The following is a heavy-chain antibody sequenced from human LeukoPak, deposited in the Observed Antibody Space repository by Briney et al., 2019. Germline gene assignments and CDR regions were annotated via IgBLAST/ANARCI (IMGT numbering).Heavy chain of an antibody. CDR1: GFTFSSYE. CDR2: ISSSGSTI. D-gene: IGHD3-10*01. J-gene: IGHJ6*03. CDR3: TSRGNGIYYMDV. V-gene: IGHV3-48*03. Sequence: GGSLRLSCAASGFTFSSYEMNWVRQAPGKGLEWVSYISSSGSTIYYADSVKGRFTISRDNAKNSLYLQMNSLKTEDTAVYYCTSRGNGIYYMDVWGKGTTVTVSS.